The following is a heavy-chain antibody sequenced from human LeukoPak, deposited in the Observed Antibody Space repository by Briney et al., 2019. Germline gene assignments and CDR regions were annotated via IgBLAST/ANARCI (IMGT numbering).Heavy chain of an antibody. D-gene: IGHD3-3*01. J-gene: IGHJ6*03. CDR2: IKQDGSEK. CDR3: ARDRGYDFWSGYYWYYYYYMDV. CDR1: GFTFSSYW. V-gene: IGHV3-7*01. Sequence: GGSLRLSCAASGFTFSSYWMSWVRQAPGKGLEWVANIKQDGSEKYYVDFVKGRFTISRDNAKNSLYLQMNSLRAEDTAVYYCARDRGYDFWSGYYWYYYYYMDVWGKGTTVTVSS.